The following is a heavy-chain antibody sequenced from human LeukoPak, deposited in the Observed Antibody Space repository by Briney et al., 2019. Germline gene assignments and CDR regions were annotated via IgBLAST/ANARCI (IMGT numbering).Heavy chain of an antibody. J-gene: IGHJ3*02. V-gene: IGHV3-21*01. Sequence: GGSLRLSCAASGFTFSSYSMNWVRQAPGKGLEWVSSISSGSSYIYYADSVKGRFTISRDNAKNSLYLQMNSLRAEDTAVYYCARDQKRDYYDSSGPRSGAFDIWGQGTMVTVSS. CDR2: ISSGSSYI. D-gene: IGHD3-22*01. CDR3: ARDQKRDYYDSSGPRSGAFDI. CDR1: GFTFSSYS.